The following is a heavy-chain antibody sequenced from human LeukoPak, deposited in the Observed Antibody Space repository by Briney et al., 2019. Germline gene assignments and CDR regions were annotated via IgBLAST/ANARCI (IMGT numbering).Heavy chain of an antibody. Sequence: PSETLSLTCAVYGGSFSGYYWSWIRQPPGKGLEWIGEINHSGSTNYNPSLKSRVTISVDTSKNQFSLKLSSVTAADTAVYYCARLKYYDFWSGYYRVPAYFDYWGQGTLVTVSS. CDR1: GGSFSGYY. CDR3: ARLKYYDFWSGYYRVPAYFDY. D-gene: IGHD3-3*01. CDR2: INHSGST. V-gene: IGHV4-34*01. J-gene: IGHJ4*02.